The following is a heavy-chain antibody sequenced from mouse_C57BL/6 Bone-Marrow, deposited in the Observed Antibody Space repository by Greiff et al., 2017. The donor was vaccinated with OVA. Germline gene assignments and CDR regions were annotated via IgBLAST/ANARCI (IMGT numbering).Heavy chain of an antibody. CDR1: GYAFSSSW. CDR3: ARSCWYYGSSSYYFDY. V-gene: IGHV1-82*01. CDR2: IYPGDGDT. Sequence: QVQLQQSGPELVKPGASVKISCKASGYAFSSSWMNWVKQRPGKGLEWIGRIYPGDGDTNYNGKFKGKATLTADKSSSTAYMQLSSLTSEDSAVYFCARSCWYYGSSSYYFDYWGQGTTLTVSS. J-gene: IGHJ2*01. D-gene: IGHD1-1*01.